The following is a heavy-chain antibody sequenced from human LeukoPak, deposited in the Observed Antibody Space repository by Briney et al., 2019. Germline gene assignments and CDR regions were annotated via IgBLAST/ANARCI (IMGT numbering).Heavy chain of an antibody. J-gene: IGHJ5*02. CDR2: IYYSGST. D-gene: IGHD6-19*01. Sequence: SETLSLTCAVYGGSFSGYYWSWIRQPPGKGLEGIGSIYYSGSTYYNPSLKSRVTISVDTSKNQFSLKLSSVTAADTAVYYCARHEAGQWLVANWFDPWGQGTLVTVSS. V-gene: IGHV4-34*01. CDR3: ARHEAGQWLVANWFDP. CDR1: GGSFSGYY.